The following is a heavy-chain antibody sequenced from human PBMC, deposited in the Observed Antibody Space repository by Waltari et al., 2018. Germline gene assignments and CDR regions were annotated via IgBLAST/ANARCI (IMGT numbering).Heavy chain of an antibody. D-gene: IGHD2-2*01. CDR3: ARGGSTSKTYYYYYGMDV. V-gene: IGHV4-38-2*01. Sequence: QVQLQESGPGLVKPSGTLSLTCAVSGYSISRGYYWGWIRQPPGKGLEWIGSIYHSGSTYYNPSLKSRVTISVDTSKNQFSLKLSSVTAADTAVYYCARGGSTSKTYYYYYGMDVWGQGTTVTVSS. CDR2: IYHSGST. CDR1: GYSISRGYY. J-gene: IGHJ6*02.